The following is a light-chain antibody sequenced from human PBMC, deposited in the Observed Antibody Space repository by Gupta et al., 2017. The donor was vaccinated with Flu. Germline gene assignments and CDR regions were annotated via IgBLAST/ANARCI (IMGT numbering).Light chain of an antibody. CDR2: EVA. V-gene: IGLV2-14*01. CDR3: SSYTSTSTLGV. Sequence: QSALSQPASVSGSPGQSITISCTGSSSDIGGFNYVSWYQQHPGKAPKLVISEVANRPSGDSDRFSGSKSGNTASLTISGLQAEDEAEYHCSSYTSTSTLGVFGTGTKVTV. J-gene: IGLJ1*01. CDR1: SSDIGGFNY.